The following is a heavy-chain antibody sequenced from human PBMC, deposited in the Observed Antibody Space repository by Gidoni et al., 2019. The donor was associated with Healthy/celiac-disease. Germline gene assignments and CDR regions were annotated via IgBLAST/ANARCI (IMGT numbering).Heavy chain of an antibody. CDR2: IYSGGST. CDR3: AREITSDAFDI. J-gene: IGHJ3*02. Sequence: EVQLVESGGGLVQPGGDLRLSCAAAGFTVSSNYMSWVRQAPGKGLEWVSVIYSGGSTYYADSVKGRFTISRDNSKNTLYLQMNSLRAEDTAVYYCAREITSDAFDIWGQGTMVTVSS. D-gene: IGHD3-16*01. V-gene: IGHV3-66*01. CDR1: GFTVSSNY.